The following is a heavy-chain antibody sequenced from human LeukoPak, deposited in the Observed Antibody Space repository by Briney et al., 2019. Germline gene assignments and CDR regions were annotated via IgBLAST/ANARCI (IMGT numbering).Heavy chain of an antibody. J-gene: IGHJ4*02. Sequence: GGSLRLSCAASGFTFSSYSMNWVRQAPGKGLEWVSSISTGSSYIYYADSVKGRFTISRDNAKISLYLQMNSLRAEDTAVYYCASIAVAGKGVYWGQGTLVTVSS. CDR2: ISTGSSYI. V-gene: IGHV3-21*01. CDR3: ASIAVAGKGVY. D-gene: IGHD6-19*01. CDR1: GFTFSSYS.